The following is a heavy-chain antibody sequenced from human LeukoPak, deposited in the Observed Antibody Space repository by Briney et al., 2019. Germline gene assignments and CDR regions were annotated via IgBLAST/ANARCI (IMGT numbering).Heavy chain of an antibody. CDR2: ISTYNGYS. J-gene: IGHJ4*02. CDR1: GYTFTSSG. CDR3: AKNSSGGYSDY. Sequence: ASVKVSCKTSGYTFTSSGITWVRQAPGQGLEWMGWISTYNGYSKYAQNLQGRVTMTADTSTSTTYMELSSLRSDDTAVYYCAKNSSGGYSDYWGQGTLVNVSS. D-gene: IGHD6-19*01. V-gene: IGHV1-18*01.